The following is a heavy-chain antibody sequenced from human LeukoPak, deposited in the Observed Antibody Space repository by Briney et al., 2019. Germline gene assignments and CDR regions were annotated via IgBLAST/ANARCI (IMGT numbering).Heavy chain of an antibody. J-gene: IGHJ4*02. Sequence: GRSLRLSCAASGFTFSSYGMHWVRQAPGKGLEWVAVISYDGSNKYYADSVKGRFTISRDNSKNTLYLQMNSLRAEDTAVYYCLRDLNWSLDQWGQGTLVTVSS. CDR3: LRDLNWSLDQ. D-gene: IGHD1-20*01. CDR2: ISYDGSNK. V-gene: IGHV3-30*03. CDR1: GFTFSSYG.